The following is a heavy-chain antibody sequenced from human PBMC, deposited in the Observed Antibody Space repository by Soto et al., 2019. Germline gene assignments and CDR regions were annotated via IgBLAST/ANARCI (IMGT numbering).Heavy chain of an antibody. J-gene: IGHJ3*02. Sequence: GESLKISCKGSGYSFTSYWIGWVRQMPGKGLEWMGIIYPGDSDTRYSPSFQGQVTISTDKSISTAYLQWSSLKASDTAMYYCARDPGYCSSTSCYGYAFDIWGQGTMVTVSS. D-gene: IGHD2-2*01. CDR3: ARDPGYCSSTSCYGYAFDI. V-gene: IGHV5-51*01. CDR1: GYSFTSYW. CDR2: IYPGDSDT.